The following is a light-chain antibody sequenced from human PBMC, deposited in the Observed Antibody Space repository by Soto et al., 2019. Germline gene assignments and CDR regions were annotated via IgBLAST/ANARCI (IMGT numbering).Light chain of an antibody. CDR3: QQTKDWPAT. J-gene: IGKJ1*01. CDR1: QSVNRY. V-gene: IGKV3-15*01. CDR2: DAS. Sequence: DIVMTQSPATLSVSPGERATLSCRASQSVNRYLAWYQQKPGQASRLLMYDASTRAAGIAVRFSGSGSGTEFTLTISSLQSEDFGVYYCQQTKDWPATFGQGTKVEIK.